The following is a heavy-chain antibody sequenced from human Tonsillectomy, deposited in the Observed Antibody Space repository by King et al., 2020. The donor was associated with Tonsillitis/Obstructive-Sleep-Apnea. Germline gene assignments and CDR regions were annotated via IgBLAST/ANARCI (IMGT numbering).Heavy chain of an antibody. Sequence: VQLVESGGGVVQPGRSPRLSCAASGFIFSSYGMHWVRQAPGKGLEWVAVIWYDGSNKYCADSVKGRFTISRDNSKNTLYLQMNSLRVEDTAVYYCARGEGFGELFHGGDYWGQGTLVTVSS. J-gene: IGHJ4*02. D-gene: IGHD3-10*01. CDR3: ARGEGFGELFHGGDY. CDR2: IWYDGSNK. V-gene: IGHV3-33*01. CDR1: GFIFSSYG.